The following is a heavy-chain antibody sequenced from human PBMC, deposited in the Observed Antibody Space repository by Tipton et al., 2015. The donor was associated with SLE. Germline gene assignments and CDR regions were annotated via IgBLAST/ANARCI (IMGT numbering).Heavy chain of an antibody. V-gene: IGHV3-64*04. Sequence: SLRLSCSASGFTFSSYAMHWVRQAPGKGLEYVSAISSNGGSTYYADSVKGRFTISRDNSKNTLYLQMNSLRAEDTAVYYCAREGKAVSYYFDYWGQGTLVTVSS. J-gene: IGHJ4*02. CDR1: GFTFSSYA. D-gene: IGHD2-8*01. CDR3: AREGKAVSYYFDY. CDR2: ISSNGGST.